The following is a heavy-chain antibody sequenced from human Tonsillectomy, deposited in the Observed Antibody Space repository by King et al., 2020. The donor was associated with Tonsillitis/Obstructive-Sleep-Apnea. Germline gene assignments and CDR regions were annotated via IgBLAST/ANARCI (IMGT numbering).Heavy chain of an antibody. CDR2: IWYDGSNK. V-gene: IGHV3-33*01. Sequence: VQLVESGGGVVQPGRSLRLSCAASGFTFSSYGIHWVRQAPGKGLEWVALIWYDGSNKYYADSVKGRFHISRDNSKNTLYLQMNSLRAEDTAVYYWARDDYGGNSGVDYWGQGTLVTVSS. CDR3: ARDDYGGNSGVDY. J-gene: IGHJ4*02. D-gene: IGHD4-23*01. CDR1: GFTFSSYG.